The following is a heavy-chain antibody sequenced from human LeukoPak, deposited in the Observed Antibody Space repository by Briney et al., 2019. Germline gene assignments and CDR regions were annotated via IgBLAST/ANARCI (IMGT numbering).Heavy chain of an antibody. D-gene: IGHD5-12*01. CDR1: GGSISSYY. V-gene: IGHV4-59*08. J-gene: IGHJ4*02. CDR2: IYYRGST. CDR3: ARHLSGYDSLFDY. Sequence: SETLSLTCTVSGGSISSYYWSWIRQPPGKGLEWIGYIYYRGSTNYNPSLKSRVTISVDTSKNQFSLKLSSVTAADTAVYYCARHLSGYDSLFDYWGQGTPVTVSS.